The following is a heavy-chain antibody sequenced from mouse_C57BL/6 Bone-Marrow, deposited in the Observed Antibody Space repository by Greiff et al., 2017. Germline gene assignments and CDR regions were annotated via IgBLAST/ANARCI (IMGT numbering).Heavy chain of an antibody. J-gene: IGHJ2*01. CDR2: IDPENGDT. D-gene: IGHD2-4*01. CDR3: TTMITTRYFDY. CDR1: GFNIKDDY. Sequence: EVQLQESGAELVRPGASVKLSCTASGFNIKDDYMHWVKQRPEQGLEWIGWIDPENGDTEYASKFQGKATITADTSSNTAYLQLSSLTSEDTAVYYCTTMITTRYFDYWGQGTTLTVSS. V-gene: IGHV14-4*01.